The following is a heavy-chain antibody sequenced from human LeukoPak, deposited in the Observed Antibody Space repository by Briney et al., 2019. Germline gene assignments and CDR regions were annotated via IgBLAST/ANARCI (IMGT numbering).Heavy chain of an antibody. CDR3: ARETVAGTYY. Sequence: GGSLRLSWAASGFTFSSYSMNWVRQAPEKGLEWVSSISSSSSYIYYADSVKGRFTISRDNAKNSLYLQMNSLRAEDTAVYYCARETVAGTYYWGQGTLVTVSS. CDR1: GFTFSSYS. V-gene: IGHV3-21*01. D-gene: IGHD6-19*01. J-gene: IGHJ4*02. CDR2: ISSSSSYI.